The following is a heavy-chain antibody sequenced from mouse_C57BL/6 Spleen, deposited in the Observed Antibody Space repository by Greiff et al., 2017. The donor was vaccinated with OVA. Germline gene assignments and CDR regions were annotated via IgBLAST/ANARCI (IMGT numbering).Heavy chain of an antibody. Sequence: QVQLQQPGAELVKPGASVKLSCKASGYTFTSYWMQWVKQRPGQGLEWIGEIDPSDSYTNYNQKFKGKATLTVDTSSSTAYMQLSSLTSEDSAVYYCARWLLGVDYWGQGTTLTVSS. CDR1: GYTFTSYW. D-gene: IGHD2-3*01. J-gene: IGHJ2*01. CDR2: IDPSDSYT. CDR3: ARWLLGVDY. V-gene: IGHV1-50*01.